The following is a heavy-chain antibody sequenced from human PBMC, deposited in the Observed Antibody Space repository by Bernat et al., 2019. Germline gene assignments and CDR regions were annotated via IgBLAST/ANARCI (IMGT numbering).Heavy chain of an antibody. Sequence: EVQLLESGGGLVQPGGSLRLSCAASGFTFSSYAMTWVRQAPGKGLEWVSSINSNGGSTYYADSVKGRFTISRDSSKNTLYVQMNSLRAEDTAIYYCAKGSGNMITFGGPIVIPYSYYYVMDVWGQGTTVTVSS. CDR2: INSNGGST. CDR1: GFTFSSYA. CDR3: AKGSGNMITFGGPIVIPYSYYYVMDV. V-gene: IGHV3-23*01. J-gene: IGHJ6*02. D-gene: IGHD3-16*02.